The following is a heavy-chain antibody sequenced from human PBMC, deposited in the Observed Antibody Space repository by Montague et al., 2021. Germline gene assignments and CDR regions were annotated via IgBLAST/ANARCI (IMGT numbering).Heavy chain of an antibody. J-gene: IGHJ4*02. Sequence: SETLSLTCSVSGDSINGCYWSWIRQPPGKGLEWIGSVFYSGATNXNPSLKSRVTMSADTSKNQVSLKVNSVTAADTAVYYCARQGYYESGGFFIWGLGTLVTVSS. CDR2: VFYSGAT. CDR1: GDSINGCY. CDR3: ARQGYYESGGFFI. V-gene: IGHV4-59*01. D-gene: IGHD3-22*01.